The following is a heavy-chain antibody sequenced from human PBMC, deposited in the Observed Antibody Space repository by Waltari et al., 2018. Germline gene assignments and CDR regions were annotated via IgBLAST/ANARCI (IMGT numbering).Heavy chain of an antibody. Sequence: QLQLQESGPGLVRPSETLSLTCTVSGGSFRSDNYYWGWIRQPPGKGLEWIGSVYYSGGTYYNKSLKSRVPISAETSRNQFSLELSSVTAADTSLYFCARHCVAYGGAFDIWGQGTMVTVSS. J-gene: IGHJ3*02. D-gene: IGHD4-17*01. CDR2: VYYSGGT. CDR3: ARHCVAYGGAFDI. V-gene: IGHV4-39*01. CDR1: GGSFRSDNYY.